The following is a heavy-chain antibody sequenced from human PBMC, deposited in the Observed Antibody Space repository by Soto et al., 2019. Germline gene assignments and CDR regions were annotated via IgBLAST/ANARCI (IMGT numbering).Heavy chain of an antibody. Sequence: GGSLRLSCAASGFTFSSYSMNWVRQAPGKGLEWVSSISSSSSYIYYADSVKGRFTISRDNAKNSLYLQMNSLRAEDTAVYYCARWDDYIWGRNDYWGQGTLVTVSS. CDR1: GFTFSSYS. CDR3: ARWDDYIWGRNDY. V-gene: IGHV3-21*01. CDR2: ISSSSSYI. D-gene: IGHD3-16*01. J-gene: IGHJ4*02.